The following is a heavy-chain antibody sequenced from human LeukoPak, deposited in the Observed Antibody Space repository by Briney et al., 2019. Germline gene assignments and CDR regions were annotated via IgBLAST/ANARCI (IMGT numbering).Heavy chain of an antibody. J-gene: IGHJ5*02. CDR2: IYHSGST. Sequence: TPSETLSLTCAVSGGSISSGGYSWSWIRQPPGKGLEWIGYIYHSGSTYYNPSLKSRVTISVDTSKNQFSLKLSSVTAADTAVYYCARLSGEYDFWSGYNYYYNWFDPWGQGTLVTVSS. CDR3: ARLSGEYDFWSGYNYYYNWFDP. V-gene: IGHV4-30-2*03. D-gene: IGHD3-3*01. CDR1: GGSISSGGYS.